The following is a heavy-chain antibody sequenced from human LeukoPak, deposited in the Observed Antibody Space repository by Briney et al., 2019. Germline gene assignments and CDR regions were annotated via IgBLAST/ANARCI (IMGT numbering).Heavy chain of an antibody. CDR3: ARHGDYYDTSGYYNDY. CDR2: IDPSDSYT. CDR1: GYGFTSYW. Sequence: GESLRISCKGSGYGFTSYWISWVRQMPGKGLEWMGKIDPSDSYTKYSPSFQGHVTISTDKSISTAYLQWSSLKASDTAMYYCARHGDYYDTSGYYNDYWGQGTLVTVSS. D-gene: IGHD3-22*01. J-gene: IGHJ4*02. V-gene: IGHV5-10-1*01.